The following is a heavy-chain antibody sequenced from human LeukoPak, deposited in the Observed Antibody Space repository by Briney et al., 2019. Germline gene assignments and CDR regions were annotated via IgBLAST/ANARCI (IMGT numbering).Heavy chain of an antibody. Sequence: GGSLRLSCAASGFTFSSYAMSWVRQAPGKGLEWVSAISGSGGSTYYADSVKGRFTISRDNPKNAQYLQMNSLRAEDTAVYYCAKAIAATGRWWIFDYWGQGTLVTVSS. J-gene: IGHJ4*02. CDR1: GFTFSSYA. CDR3: AKAIAATGRWWIFDY. CDR2: ISGSGGST. V-gene: IGHV3-23*01. D-gene: IGHD6-13*01.